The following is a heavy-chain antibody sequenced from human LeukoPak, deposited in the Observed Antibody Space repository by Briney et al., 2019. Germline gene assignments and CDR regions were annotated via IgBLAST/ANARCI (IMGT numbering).Heavy chain of an antibody. CDR1: GGSISSYD. V-gene: IGHV4-59*08. Sequence: PSETLSLTCTVSGGSISSYDWSWIRQPPGKGLEWIAYISDIGSINYNPSLKGRVTISLDTSKNQFSLKLSSVTAADTAVYYCAGHHPRNTVDFWGQGTLVTVSS. CDR3: AGHHPRNTVDF. CDR2: ISDIGSI. D-gene: IGHD2-8*02. J-gene: IGHJ4*02.